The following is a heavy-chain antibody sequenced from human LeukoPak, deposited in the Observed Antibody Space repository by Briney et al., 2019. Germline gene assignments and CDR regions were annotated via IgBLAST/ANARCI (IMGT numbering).Heavy chain of an antibody. CDR3: ARAVCPTIKFCDSSYFMDV. D-gene: IGHD6-6*01. V-gene: IGHV3-20*04. CDR1: GFSFDDLG. Sequence: PGGSLRLSCAASGFSFDDLGMTWVRRVPGKGLEWVAGINWNGASTGYADSVRGRFTISRDNAKNSLYLQMNSLRAEDTALYYCARAVCPTIKFCDSSYFMDVWGKGTTVTVS. J-gene: IGHJ6*03. CDR2: INWNGAST.